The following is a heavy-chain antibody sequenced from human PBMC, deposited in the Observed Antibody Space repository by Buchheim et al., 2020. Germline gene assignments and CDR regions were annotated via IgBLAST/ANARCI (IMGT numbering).Heavy chain of an antibody. J-gene: IGHJ4*02. CDR3: ARDSGMAGRRGFDY. CDR1: GGFITNYY. V-gene: IGHV4-4*07. CDR2: IYSTGYS. Sequence: QVQLQESGPGLVKPSETLSLTCTVSGGFITNYYWGWVRQPAGGGLEWIGRIYSTGYSNYSPSLKSRVTMAVDTSNNEVSLTLTSVSAADAAVYYCARDSGMAGRRGFDYWGQGIL. D-gene: IGHD6-13*01.